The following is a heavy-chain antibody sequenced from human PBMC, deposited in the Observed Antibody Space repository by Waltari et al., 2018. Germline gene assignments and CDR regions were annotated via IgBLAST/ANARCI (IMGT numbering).Heavy chain of an antibody. CDR2: IYSSGST. CDR1: GGSISSGDYY. Sequence: QVQLQESGPGLVKPSQTLSLTCTVSGGSISSGDYYWSWIRQPPGKGLEWIGYIYSSGSTYSNPYLKRRVTISVDTSKNQFSLKLSSVTAADTAVYYCASQRKGSSWKTYYFDYWGQGTLVTVSS. J-gene: IGHJ4*02. V-gene: IGHV4-30-4*08. D-gene: IGHD6-13*01. CDR3: ASQRKGSSWKTYYFDY.